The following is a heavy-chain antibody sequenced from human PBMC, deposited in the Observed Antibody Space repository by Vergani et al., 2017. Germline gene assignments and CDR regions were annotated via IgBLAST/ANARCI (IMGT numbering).Heavy chain of an antibody. CDR3: SSGMDV. CDR1: GFSVSDNY. J-gene: IGHJ6*02. V-gene: IGHV3-66*01. Sequence: EVRLVDSGGGLVQPGGSLRLSCAASGFSVSDNYMSWVRQAPGKGLEWVSILYVVGTSDYADSVKGRFTVSRDISKNTLHLQLNSLRVEDTAVYFCSSGMDVWGQGTTVPVSS. CDR2: LYVVGTS.